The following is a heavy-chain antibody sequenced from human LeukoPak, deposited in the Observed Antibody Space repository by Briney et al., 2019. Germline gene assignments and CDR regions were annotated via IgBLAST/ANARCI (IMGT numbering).Heavy chain of an antibody. CDR3: ARPPRVVTRGGNDYGDYQEYYFDY. CDR1: GFTFSDYY. D-gene: IGHD4-17*01. J-gene: IGHJ4*02. Sequence: PGGSLRLSCAASGFTFSDYYMSWIRQAPGKGLEWVSYISSSGSTIYYADSVKGRFTISRDNAKNSLYLQMNSLRAEDTAVYYCARPPRVVTRGGNDYGDYQEYYFDYWGQGTLVTVSS. V-gene: IGHV3-11*01. CDR2: ISSSGSTI.